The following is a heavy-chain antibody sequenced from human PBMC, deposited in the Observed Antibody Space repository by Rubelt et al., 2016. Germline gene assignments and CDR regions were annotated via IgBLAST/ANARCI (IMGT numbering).Heavy chain of an antibody. CDR1: GFTVSSNY. J-gene: IGHJ3*02. V-gene: IGHV3-53*01. CDR2: IYSGGST. CDR3: ARSGYWDAFDI. D-gene: IGHD3-3*01. Sequence: EVQLVESGGGLIQPGGSLRLSCAASGFTVSSNYMSWVRQAPGKGLEWVSVIYSGGSTYYADSGKGRFTISRDNSKHTLELQMNSLRAEDTAVYYCARSGYWDAFDIWGQGTMVTVSS.